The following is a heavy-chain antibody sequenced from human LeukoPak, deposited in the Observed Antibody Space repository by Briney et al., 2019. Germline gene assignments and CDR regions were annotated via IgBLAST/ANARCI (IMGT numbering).Heavy chain of an antibody. CDR2: ISYDGEYK. CDR1: GFTFSTYA. J-gene: IGHJ4*02. Sequence: GGSLRLSCTASGFTFSTYALHWFRQAPGKGLEWVSLISYDGEYKYYADSVEGRFTISRDNPKNTLYLQTSSLRTEDTAIYYCARGPHSIAVAAYWGRGTLVTVSS. V-gene: IGHV3-30*15. CDR3: ARGPHSIAVAAY. D-gene: IGHD6-19*01.